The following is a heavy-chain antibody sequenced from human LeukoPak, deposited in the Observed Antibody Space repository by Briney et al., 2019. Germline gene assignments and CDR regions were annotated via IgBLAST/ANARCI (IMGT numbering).Heavy chain of an antibody. J-gene: IGHJ3*02. CDR1: GFTVHSNY. V-gene: IGHV3-66*01. CDR3: ATRYYYDSSGPMAGDAFDI. Sequence: GGSLRLSCAASGFTVHSNYMSWVRQAPGKGLEWVSVIYSGGSRYHADSVKGRFTISRDNSKNTLYLQMNSLRAEDTAVYYCATRYYYDSSGPMAGDAFDIWGQGTMVTVSS. CDR2: IYSGGSR. D-gene: IGHD3-22*01.